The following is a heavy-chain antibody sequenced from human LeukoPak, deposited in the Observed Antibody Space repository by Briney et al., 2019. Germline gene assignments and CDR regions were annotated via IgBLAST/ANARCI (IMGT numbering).Heavy chain of an antibody. CDR1: GGSISSYY. CDR2: IYYSGST. CDR3: ARDGDSGSFRLRAYAFDI. D-gene: IGHD1-26*01. Sequence: PSETLSLTCTVSGGSISSYYWSWIRQPPGKGLEWIGYIYYSGSTNYNPSLNSRVTISVDTSKNQFSLKLSSVTAADTAVYYCARDGDSGSFRLRAYAFDIWGQGTMVTVSS. J-gene: IGHJ3*02. V-gene: IGHV4-59*01.